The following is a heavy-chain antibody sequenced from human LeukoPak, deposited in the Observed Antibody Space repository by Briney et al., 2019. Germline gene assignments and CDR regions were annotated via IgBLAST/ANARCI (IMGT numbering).Heavy chain of an antibody. V-gene: IGHV1-2*02. CDR1: GYTFTGYY. CDR3: AIDDRKSSSRLLDP. J-gene: IGHJ5*02. D-gene: IGHD6-13*01. CDR2: ISPNSGGT. Sequence: ASVKVSCKASGYTFTGYYMHWVRQAPGQGLEWMGWISPNSGGTNYAQKFQGRVTMTRDTSISTAYMELSRLRSDDTAVYYCAIDDRKSSSRLLDPWGQGTLVTVSS.